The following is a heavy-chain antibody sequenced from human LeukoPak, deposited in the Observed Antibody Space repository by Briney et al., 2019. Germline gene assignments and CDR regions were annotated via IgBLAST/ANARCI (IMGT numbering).Heavy chain of an antibody. CDR2: IDPSDSYT. CDR1: GYSFTSYW. D-gene: IGHD3-22*01. V-gene: IGHV5-10-1*01. Sequence: GESLQISCQGSGYSFTSYWISWVRQMPGKGLEWMGRIDPSDSYTNYSPSFQGHVTISADKSISTAYLQWSSLKASDTAMYYCARRYYDSSRTNYYYYGMDVWGQGTTVTVSS. J-gene: IGHJ6*02. CDR3: ARRYYDSSRTNYYYYGMDV.